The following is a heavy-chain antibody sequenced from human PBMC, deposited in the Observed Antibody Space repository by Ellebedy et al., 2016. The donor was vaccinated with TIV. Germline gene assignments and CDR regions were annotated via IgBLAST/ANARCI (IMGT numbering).Heavy chain of an antibody. CDR1: GFIFSRFW. V-gene: IGHV3-7*04. Sequence: GESLKISCGASGFIFSRFWMAWLRQAPGKGLQYVAHIKYDEIEKYHLDSVKGRFTISRDNARNSLYLQMNSLRVDDTAIYYCARDTVEVPSGDAFDIWGQGTMVTVSS. D-gene: IGHD2-2*01. CDR3: ARDTVEVPSGDAFDI. CDR2: IKYDEIEK. J-gene: IGHJ3*02.